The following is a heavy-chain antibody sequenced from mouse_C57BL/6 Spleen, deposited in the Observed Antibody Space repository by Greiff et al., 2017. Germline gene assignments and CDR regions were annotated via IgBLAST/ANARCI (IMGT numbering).Heavy chain of an antibody. D-gene: IGHD4-1*01. J-gene: IGHJ2*01. V-gene: IGHV5-6*01. CDR1: GFTFSSYG. CDR2: ISSGGSYT. CDR3: ARQGSNSYFDY. Sequence: EVQLVESGGDLVKPGGSLTLSCAASGFTFSSYGMSWVRQTPDKRLEWVATISSGGSYTYYPDSVKGRFTLSRDNAKNPLYLQMSSLNSEDTAMYYCARQGSNSYFDYWGQGTTLTVSS.